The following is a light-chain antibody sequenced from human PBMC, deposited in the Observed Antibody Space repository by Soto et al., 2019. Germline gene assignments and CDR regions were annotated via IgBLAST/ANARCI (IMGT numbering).Light chain of an antibody. CDR2: DNN. J-gene: IGLJ2*01. Sequence: QSVLTQPPSVSAAPGQRVTISCSGSSSNIGTYSVSWYQQLPGTSPRLLIYDNNERPSGIPDRVSGSKSGTSATLGVTGLQTGDEADYYCGAWDSSLSAVVFGGGTKLTVL. CDR1: SSNIGTYS. V-gene: IGLV1-51*01. CDR3: GAWDSSLSAVV.